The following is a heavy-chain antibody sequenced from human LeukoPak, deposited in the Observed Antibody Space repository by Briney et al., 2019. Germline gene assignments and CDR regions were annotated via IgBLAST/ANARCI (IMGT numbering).Heavy chain of an antibody. CDR3: ARGKVLDTAMPRYNWFDP. V-gene: IGHV4-38-2*02. CDR1: GYSISSGYY. J-gene: IGHJ5*02. Sequence: PSETLSLTCTVSGYSISSGYYWGWIRQPPGKGLEWIGSIYHSGSTYYNPSLKSRVTISVDTSKNQFSLKLSSVTAADTAVYYCARGKVLDTAMPRYNWFDPWGQGTLVTVSS. D-gene: IGHD5-18*01. CDR2: IYHSGST.